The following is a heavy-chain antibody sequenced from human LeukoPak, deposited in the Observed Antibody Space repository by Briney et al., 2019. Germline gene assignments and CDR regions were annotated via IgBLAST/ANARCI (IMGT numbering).Heavy chain of an antibody. CDR3: ARGPGSRGSYWYFDL. CDR1: GGSISSYY. CDR2: IYTSGST. J-gene: IGHJ2*01. V-gene: IGHV4-4*07. D-gene: IGHD3-10*01. Sequence: PSKTLSLTCTVSGGSISSYYWSWIRQPAGKGLEWIGRIYTSGSTNYNPSLRSRVTMSVDTSKNQFSLKLSSVTAADTAVYYCARGPGSRGSYWYFDLWGRSTLVTVSS.